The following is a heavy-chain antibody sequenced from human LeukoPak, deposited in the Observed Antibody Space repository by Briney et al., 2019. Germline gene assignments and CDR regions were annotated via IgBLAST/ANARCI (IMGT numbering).Heavy chain of an antibody. V-gene: IGHV3-30*03. CDR2: ISFDGNTK. CDR1: GFTFSTYT. D-gene: IGHD2-21*02. CDR3: ARAAVVTGGLDL. J-gene: IGHJ2*01. Sequence: GGSLRLSCAASGFTFSTYTMHWVRQAPGKGLEWVAVISFDGNTKYYADSVRGRVPISRDNSRNTLFLEINSLRPEDSAVYFCARAAVVTGGLDLWGRGTLVTVSS.